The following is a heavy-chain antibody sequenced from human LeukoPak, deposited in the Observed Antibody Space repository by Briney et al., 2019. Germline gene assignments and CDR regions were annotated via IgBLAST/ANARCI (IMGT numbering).Heavy chain of an antibody. D-gene: IGHD3-10*01. CDR1: GFTFSTYS. J-gene: IGHJ6*03. CDR2: ISVTTRTI. CDR3: ARSAPTVRGVIESIYMDV. Sequence: GGSLRLSCAASGFTFSTYSMNWVRQAPGKGLEWVSYISVTTRTIHYADSVKGRFTISRDYAKNSLYLQMNSLRAEDTAVYYCARSAPTVRGVIESIYMDVWGKGTTVTVSS. V-gene: IGHV3-48*01.